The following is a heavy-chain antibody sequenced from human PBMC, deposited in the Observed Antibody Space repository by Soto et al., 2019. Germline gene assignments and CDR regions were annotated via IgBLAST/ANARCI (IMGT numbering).Heavy chain of an antibody. J-gene: IGHJ4*02. D-gene: IGHD3-3*01. CDR2: ISYDGSNK. CDR3: AKKHYDFWSGYFMNYFDY. V-gene: IGHV3-30*18. CDR1: GFTFSSYG. Sequence: GGSLRLSCAASGFTFSSYGMHWVRQAPGKGLEWVAVISYDGSNKYYADSVKGRFTISRDNSKNTLYLQMNSLRAEDTAVYYCAKKHYDFWSGYFMNYFDYWGQGTLVTVSS.